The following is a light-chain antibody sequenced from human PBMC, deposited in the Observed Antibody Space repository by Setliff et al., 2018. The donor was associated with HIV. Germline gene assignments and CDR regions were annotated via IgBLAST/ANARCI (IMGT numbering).Light chain of an antibody. CDR3: CSNTGSNTFV. V-gene: IGLV2-23*01. Sequence: QSVLTQPASVSRSPGQSITISCTGTSNDVGRYDLVSWYQQHPARAPKLIIYQATRRPSGVSNRFSGSKSGNVASLTISGLQAEDEADYYCCSNTGSNTFVFGTGTKSPS. CDR2: QAT. CDR1: SNDVGRYDL. J-gene: IGLJ1*01.